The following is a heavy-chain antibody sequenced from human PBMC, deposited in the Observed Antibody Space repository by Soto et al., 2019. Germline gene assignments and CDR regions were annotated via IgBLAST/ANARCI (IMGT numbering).Heavy chain of an antibody. Sequence: SETLSLTCTVSGGSIRSGDYYWSWIRQPPGKGLEWIGYIYYSGSTYYSPSLKSRVTISVDTSKNQFSLKLSSVTAADTAVYYCARERPDGARLDPWGQGTLVTVSS. CDR2: IYYSGST. J-gene: IGHJ5*02. CDR1: GGSIRSGDYY. V-gene: IGHV4-30-4*01. D-gene: IGHD6-6*01. CDR3: ARERPDGARLDP.